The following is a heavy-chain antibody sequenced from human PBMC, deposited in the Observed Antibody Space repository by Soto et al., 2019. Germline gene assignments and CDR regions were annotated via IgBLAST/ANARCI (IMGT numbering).Heavy chain of an antibody. J-gene: IGHJ6*03. Sequence: GGSLRLSCAASGFTFSSYGMHWVRQAPGKGLEWVAVISHDGSNKYYADSVKGRFTISRDNSKNTLYLQMNSLRGEDTAVFYCARKSGSVLHFLEWFAYYYMDVWGRGTTVTVSS. CDR3: ARKSGSVLHFLEWFAYYYMDV. V-gene: IGHV3-30*03. CDR2: ISHDGSNK. CDR1: GFTFSSYG. D-gene: IGHD3-3*01.